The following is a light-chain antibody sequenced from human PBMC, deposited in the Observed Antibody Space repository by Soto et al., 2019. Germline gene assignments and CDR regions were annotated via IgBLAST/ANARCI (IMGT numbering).Light chain of an antibody. Sequence: QSALTQPASVSGSPEQSITISCTGTSNDVGRYNLVSWYQQHPGKAPKVMIYEATKRPSGVSKRFSGSKSGNTASLTISGLQAEDEADYYCCAYAGSGTVVFGGGTKLTVL. CDR2: EAT. CDR1: SNDVGRYNL. J-gene: IGLJ3*02. CDR3: CAYAGSGTVV. V-gene: IGLV2-23*01.